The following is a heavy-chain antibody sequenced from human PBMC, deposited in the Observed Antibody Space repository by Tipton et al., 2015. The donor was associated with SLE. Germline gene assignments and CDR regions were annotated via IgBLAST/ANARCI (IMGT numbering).Heavy chain of an antibody. CDR2: INPSGGST. CDR3: AREPPHRDNAGRLYYFDS. J-gene: IGHJ4*02. CDR1: GYTFTSYY. V-gene: IGHV1-46*01. D-gene: IGHD4/OR15-4a*01. Sequence: QLVQSGAEVKKPEASVKVSCKASGYTFTSYYVHWVRQAPGQGLEWMGIINPSGGSTSSAQKFQGRVTMTRDTSTSPVYMELSSLRSDDSAVYFCAREPPHRDNAGRLYYFDSWGQGTLVTVSS.